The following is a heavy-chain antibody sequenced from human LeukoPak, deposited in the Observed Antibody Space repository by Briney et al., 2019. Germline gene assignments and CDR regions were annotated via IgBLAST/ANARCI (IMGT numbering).Heavy chain of an antibody. CDR3: AKNSAPELYNWFDP. CDR2: ISGSGGAT. CDR1: GFTFHTYA. V-gene: IGHV3-23*01. J-gene: IGHJ5*02. Sequence: PGGSLRLSCAASGFTFHTYAMNWVRQAPGKGLEWVAAISGSGGATHYADSVKGRFTISRDNSQNTLYLQMNSLRDEDTALYYCAKNSAPELYNWFDPWGQGNLVNV. D-gene: IGHD3-10*01.